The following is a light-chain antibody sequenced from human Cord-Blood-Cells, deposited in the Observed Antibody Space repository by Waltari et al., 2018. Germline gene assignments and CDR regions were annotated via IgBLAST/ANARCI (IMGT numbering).Light chain of an antibody. CDR3: CSYAGSSTWV. J-gene: IGLJ3*02. V-gene: IGLV2-23*01. Sequence: QPALTHPATVSGSPGQSTTTSRPGPRSHVGSYTLVSCYQQHPGKAPKPMIYEGSTRPSGVSNRFSGSKSGNTASLTISGLQAEDEADYYCCSYAGSSTWVFGGGTKLTVL. CDR2: EGS. CDR1: RSHVGSYTL.